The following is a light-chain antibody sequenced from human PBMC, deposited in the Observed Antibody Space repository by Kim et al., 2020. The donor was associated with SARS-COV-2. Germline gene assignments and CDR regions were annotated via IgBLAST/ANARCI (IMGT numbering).Light chain of an antibody. Sequence: SSELTQDSAVSVALGQTVRLTCQGDSLRNYYATWYQQRPGQAPVLVLYGKYNRPSGIPDRFSGSASGNTASLTITGAQAEDEADYYCNSRDSSGDHVVFGGGTKLTVL. CDR3: NSRDSSGDHVV. CDR2: GKY. V-gene: IGLV3-19*01. CDR1: SLRNYY. J-gene: IGLJ3*02.